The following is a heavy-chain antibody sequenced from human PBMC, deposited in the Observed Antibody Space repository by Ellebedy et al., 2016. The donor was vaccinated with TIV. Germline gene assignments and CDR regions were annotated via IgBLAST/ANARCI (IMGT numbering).Heavy chain of an antibody. CDR3: SKERTIGSYSTDACDI. Sequence: GESLKISCAASGFTFNNYVMTWVRQAPGKGLEWISSIGRSTYYADSVKGRFTMSRDNSKNTVYLQMNSLTAEDTAVYYCSKERTIGSYSTDACDIWGQGTVVTVS. J-gene: IGHJ3*02. CDR2: IGRST. D-gene: IGHD1-26*01. V-gene: IGHV3-23*01. CDR1: GFTFNNYV.